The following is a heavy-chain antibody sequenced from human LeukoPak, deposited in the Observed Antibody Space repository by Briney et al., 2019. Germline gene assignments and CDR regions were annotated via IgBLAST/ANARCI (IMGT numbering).Heavy chain of an antibody. CDR3: AGLVGRYSSGLYYYYFDY. CDR1: GDSINSLDL. J-gene: IGHJ4*02. CDR2: MYLSGTT. V-gene: IGHV4-4*02. Sequence: SETLSLTCTVSGDSINSLDLWSWVRQPPGKGLEWIGEMYLSGTTHSNPSVKSRVTISIDKSKNQFFLDLSSVTAADTAVYYCAGLVGRYSSGLYYYYFDYWGQGTLVTVSS. D-gene: IGHD3-22*01.